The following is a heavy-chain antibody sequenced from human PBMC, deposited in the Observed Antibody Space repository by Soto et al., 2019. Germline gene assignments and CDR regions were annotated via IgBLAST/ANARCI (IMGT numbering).Heavy chain of an antibody. CDR1: GFTFSSYG. D-gene: IGHD3-9*01. Sequence: GGSLRLSCAASGFTFSSYGMHWVRQAPGKGLEWVAVIWYDGSNKYYADSVKGRFTISRDNSKNTLYLQMNSLRAEDTAVYYCARDLTPVLRYLHYWGQGTLVTVSS. CDR3: ARDLTPVLRYLHY. CDR2: IWYDGSNK. V-gene: IGHV3-33*01. J-gene: IGHJ4*02.